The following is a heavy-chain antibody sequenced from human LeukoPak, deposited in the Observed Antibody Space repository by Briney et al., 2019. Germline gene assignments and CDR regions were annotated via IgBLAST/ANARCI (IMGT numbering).Heavy chain of an antibody. CDR1: GFIFSSTW. V-gene: IGHV3-74*01. CDR3: ATAGNYRFDY. Sequence: PGGSLRLSCAGSGFIFSSTWMHWVRQAPGEGLAWVSRINSDGSTINYADSVKGRLTISRDNAKNTLYLQMNSLRVEDTALYFCATAGNYRFDYWGQGTLVTVSS. J-gene: IGHJ4*02. CDR2: INSDGSTI. D-gene: IGHD1-7*01.